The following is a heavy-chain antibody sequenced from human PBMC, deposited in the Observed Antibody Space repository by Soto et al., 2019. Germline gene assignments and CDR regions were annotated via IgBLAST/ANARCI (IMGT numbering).Heavy chain of an antibody. CDR3: AKDRGSGSYAAYYYYGGMDV. CDR2: INWNRGSI. CDR1: GFTFDDYA. J-gene: IGHJ6*02. V-gene: IGHV3-9*01. Sequence: EEQLVESGGGLVQPGRSLRLSCAASGFTFDDYAMQWVRQAPCKGLEWVSGINWNRGSIDYADSVKGRFTISIDNAKTSIYLQMNSLRAEDTALYYCAKDRGSGSYAAYYYYGGMDVWGQGTTVTVSS. D-gene: IGHD3-10*01.